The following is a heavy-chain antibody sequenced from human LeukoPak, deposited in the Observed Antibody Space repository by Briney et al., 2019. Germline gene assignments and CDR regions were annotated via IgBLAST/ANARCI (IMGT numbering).Heavy chain of an antibody. J-gene: IGHJ5*02. Sequence: GSVKVSCKASGYTFTSYGISWVRQAPGQGLEWMGWISAYNGNTNYAQKFQGRVTMTRDTSISTAYMELSRLRSDDTAVYYCARVTPYYDSSGYSPWGQGTLVTVSS. D-gene: IGHD3-22*01. CDR2: ISAYNGNT. V-gene: IGHV1-18*01. CDR1: GYTFTSYG. CDR3: ARVTPYYDSSGYSP.